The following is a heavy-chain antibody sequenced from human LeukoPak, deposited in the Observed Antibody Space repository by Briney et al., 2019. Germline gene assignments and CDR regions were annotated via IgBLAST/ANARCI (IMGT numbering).Heavy chain of an antibody. CDR3: VGGYGGDY. D-gene: IGHD5-12*01. CDR2: INTGGSNT. J-gene: IGHJ4*02. V-gene: IGHV3-74*01. CDR1: GFTFSSYW. Sequence: PGGSLRLSCAASGFTFSSYWMHWVRQVPGKGLVWVSHINTGGSNTNYADSVKGRFTISRDNAKNTLYLQMNSLRAEDTAVYYCVGGYGGDYWGQGTLVTVS.